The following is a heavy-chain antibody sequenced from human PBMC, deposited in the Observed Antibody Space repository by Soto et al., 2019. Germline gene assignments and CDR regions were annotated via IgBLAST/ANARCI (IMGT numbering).Heavy chain of an antibody. Sequence: PSATLALTCAVYGGSFSGYYWSWIRQPPGKWLGWIGEINHSGSTNYNPSLKSRVTISVDTSKNQFSLKLSSVTAADTAVYYCAGLRSRITMVRGVINYGMDVWGQGTTVT. J-gene: IGHJ6*02. D-gene: IGHD3-10*01. CDR2: INHSGST. CDR3: AGLRSRITMVRGVINYGMDV. CDR1: GGSFSGYY. V-gene: IGHV4-34*01.